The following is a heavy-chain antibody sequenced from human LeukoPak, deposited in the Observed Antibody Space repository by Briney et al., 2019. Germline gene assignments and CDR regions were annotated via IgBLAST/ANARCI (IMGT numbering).Heavy chain of an antibody. J-gene: IGHJ4*02. V-gene: IGHV3-23*01. Sequence: GGSLRLSCAASGFTFSSYGMSWVRQAPGKGLEWVSGMTGSGGSTYYADSMKGRFTISRDNSKNTLYLQMNSLRAEDTAVYYCARGPSGYHNTGGQGTLVTVSS. CDR2: MTGSGGST. D-gene: IGHD5-12*01. CDR1: GFTFSSYG. CDR3: ARGPSGYHNT.